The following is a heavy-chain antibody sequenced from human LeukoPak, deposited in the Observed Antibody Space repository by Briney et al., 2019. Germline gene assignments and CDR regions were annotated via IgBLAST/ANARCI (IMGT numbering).Heavy chain of an antibody. CDR2: IHYSGST. J-gene: IGHJ6*03. CDR1: GGSVSSYY. Sequence: PPETLSLTCTVSGGSVSSYYWSWIRQPPGKGLEGIGEIHYSGSTNYNPPLQSRLAISVDTSKNQLSLKLSSVIAADTAVYYCARVMFSAFPGPSYYYYYYMDVWGKGTTVTVSS. D-gene: IGHD3-10*02. V-gene: IGHV4-59*02. CDR3: ARVMFSAFPGPSYYYYYYMDV.